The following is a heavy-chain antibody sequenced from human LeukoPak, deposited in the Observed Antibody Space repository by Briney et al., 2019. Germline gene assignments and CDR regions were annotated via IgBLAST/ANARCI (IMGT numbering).Heavy chain of an antibody. CDR1: GFTFSSYD. Sequence: PGGSLRLSCAASGFTFSSYDMHWVRQAPGKGLEWVTVISYDGSNKYYGDSVKGRFTISRDNSKNTLYLKMNSLRAEDTAVYYCAKEGSNGDFDYWGQGTLVTVSP. CDR2: ISYDGSNK. J-gene: IGHJ4*02. D-gene: IGHD1-26*01. V-gene: IGHV3-30*18. CDR3: AKEGSNGDFDY.